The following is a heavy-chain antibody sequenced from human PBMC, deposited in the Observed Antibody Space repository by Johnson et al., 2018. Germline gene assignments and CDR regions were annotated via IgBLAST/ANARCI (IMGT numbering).Heavy chain of an antibody. CDR1: GGSISTYY. D-gene: IGHD4/OR15-4a*01. J-gene: IGHJ6*03. CDR3: AGGRLWAHFHYYMDV. Sequence: QVQLQESGPGLVKPSETLSLTCTVSGGSISTYYWSWVRQPPGKALEWIGSIHYTASTNYNSSLKSRVTISVDTSKNQFSLRLTSLTAADTAVYFCAGGRLWAHFHYYMDVWGKGTTVTVSS. V-gene: IGHV4-59*12. CDR2: IHYTAST.